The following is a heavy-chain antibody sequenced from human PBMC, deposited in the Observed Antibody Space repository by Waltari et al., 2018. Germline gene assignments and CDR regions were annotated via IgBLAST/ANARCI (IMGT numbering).Heavy chain of an antibody. CDR2: NNPNNGNI. Sequence: QVQLVQSGAEVKKPGASVKVSCKASGYSFTGYYIQWVRQAPGQGLEWMGRNNPNNGNINYAQNFQGRVTLTRDTSITTAYMELRSLISDDTAIYYCARGGIAATDNPFDPWGQGTLVTVSS. CDR3: ARGGIAATDNPFDP. CDR1: GYSFTGYY. D-gene: IGHD6-13*01. J-gene: IGHJ5*02. V-gene: IGHV1-2*06.